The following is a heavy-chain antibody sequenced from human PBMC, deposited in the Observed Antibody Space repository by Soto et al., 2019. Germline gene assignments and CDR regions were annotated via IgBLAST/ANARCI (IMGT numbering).Heavy chain of an antibody. J-gene: IGHJ6*02. CDR1: GYTFTSYG. Sequence: QGQLVQSGAEVKKPGASVKVSCKASGYTFTSYGISWVRQAPGQGLERMGWISAKKGNTKYAQKFQARVTMTTDTSTSTAYMELRSLRSDATAVYYCAREILSPDFYFHGMDVWGQGTTVTVSS. CDR2: ISAKKGNT. V-gene: IGHV1-18*04. CDR3: AREILSPDFYFHGMDV. D-gene: IGHD2-15*01.